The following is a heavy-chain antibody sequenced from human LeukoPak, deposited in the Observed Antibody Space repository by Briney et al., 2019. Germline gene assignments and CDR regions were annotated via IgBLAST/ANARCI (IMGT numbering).Heavy chain of an antibody. D-gene: IGHD3-10*01. CDR2: ISSSSSYI. Sequence: GGSLRLSCAASGFTFSSYNMNWVRQAPGKGLEWVSSISSSSSYIYYADSVKGRFTISRDNAKNSLYLQMNSLTAEDTAVYYCARWDSLGSGVDCWGQGTLVTVSS. V-gene: IGHV3-21*01. J-gene: IGHJ4*02. CDR3: ARWDSLGSGVDC. CDR1: GFTFSSYN.